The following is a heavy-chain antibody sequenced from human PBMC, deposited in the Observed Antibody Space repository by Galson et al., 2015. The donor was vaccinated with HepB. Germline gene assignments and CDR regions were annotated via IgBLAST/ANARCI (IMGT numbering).Heavy chain of an antibody. CDR3: ARGGVTYDILTGYYKWDIEGLRF. D-gene: IGHD3-9*01. J-gene: IGHJ4*02. CDR1: GYTFTSYG. V-gene: IGHV7-4-1*01. Sequence: QSGAEVKKPGTSVKVSCKASGYTFTSYGISWVRQAPGQGLEWMGWINTNTGNPTYAQGFTGRFVFSLDTSVSTAYLQIGSLKAEDTAVYYCARGGVTYDILTGYYKWDIEGLRFWGQGTLVTVSS. CDR2: INTNTGNP.